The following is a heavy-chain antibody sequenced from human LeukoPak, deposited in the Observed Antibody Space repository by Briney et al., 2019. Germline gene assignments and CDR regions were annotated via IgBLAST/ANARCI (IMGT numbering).Heavy chain of an antibody. D-gene: IGHD1-26*01. CDR3: AKGSGSYSLTNYFDY. CDR2: INWNGGST. J-gene: IGHJ4*02. CDR1: GFTFDDYG. Sequence: GGSLRLSCAASGFTFDDYGMSWVRQAPGKGLEWVSGINWNGGSTGYADSVKGRFTTSRDNAKNSLFLQMNSLRPEDMALYYCAKGSGSYSLTNYFDYWGQGTLVTVSS. V-gene: IGHV3-20*04.